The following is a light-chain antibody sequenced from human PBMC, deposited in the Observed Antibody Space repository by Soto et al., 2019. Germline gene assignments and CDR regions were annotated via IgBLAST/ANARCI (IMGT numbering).Light chain of an antibody. J-gene: IGKJ5*01. CDR2: KAS. V-gene: IGKV1-5*03. Sequence: DIQMTQSPSTLSASVGDRLTITCRASQSISIWLAWYQQKPGKAPKILIYKASSLESGVPSRFSGSGSGTDFTLTISSLQPEDFATYYCQQSYSTPITFGQGTRLEIK. CDR3: QQSYSTPIT. CDR1: QSISIW.